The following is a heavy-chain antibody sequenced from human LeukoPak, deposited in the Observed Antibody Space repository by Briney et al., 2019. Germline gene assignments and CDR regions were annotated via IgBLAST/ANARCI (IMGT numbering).Heavy chain of an antibody. V-gene: IGHV3-23*01. CDR3: AKGKGGSYFGDY. CDR2: ISGSGAYT. J-gene: IGHJ4*02. D-gene: IGHD1-26*01. CDR1: GFTFSSYA. Sequence: GGSLRLSCAASGFTFSSYAMNWVRQAPGKGLEWVSGISGSGAYTYYADSVEGRFTISRDNSKNTLYLQMNSLRAEDPAVYYCAKGKGGSYFGDYWGQGTLVTVYS.